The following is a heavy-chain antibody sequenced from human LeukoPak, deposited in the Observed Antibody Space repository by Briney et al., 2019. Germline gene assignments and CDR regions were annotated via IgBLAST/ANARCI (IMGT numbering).Heavy chain of an antibody. V-gene: IGHV3-30-3*01. CDR2: ISYDGSNK. J-gene: IGHJ4*02. CDR3: ARHPDYYDSSGYWVY. D-gene: IGHD3-22*01. Sequence: GGSLKLSCAASGFTFSSYSMHWVRQAPGKGLEWVAVISYDGSNKYNADSVKGRFTISRDNSKNTLYLQMNSLRAEDTAVYYCARHPDYYDSSGYWVYWGQGTLVTVSS. CDR1: GFTFSSYS.